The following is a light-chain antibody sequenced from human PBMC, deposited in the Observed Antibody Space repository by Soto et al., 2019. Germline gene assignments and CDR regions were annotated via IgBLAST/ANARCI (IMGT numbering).Light chain of an antibody. CDR1: SSDVGGNKY. V-gene: IGLV2-14*03. CDR2: DVS. J-gene: IGLJ1*01. CDR3: SAITGTTYV. Sequence: QSALTQPASVSGSPGQSITISCTRTSSDVGGNKYVSWYQHYPGKAPKLMICDVSNRPSGVSNRFSGSKSGNTASLTISGLQAEDDADYYSSAITGTTYVFGTGTKLTVL.